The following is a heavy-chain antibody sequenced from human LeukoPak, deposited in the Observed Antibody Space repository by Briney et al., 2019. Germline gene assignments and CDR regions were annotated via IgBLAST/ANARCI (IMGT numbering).Heavy chain of an antibody. CDR2: MHHSGSI. CDR3: ARHKRFRYDSSGYYYRYYYYYMDV. D-gene: IGHD3-22*01. J-gene: IGHJ6*03. V-gene: IGHV4-59*01. CDR1: GGSISSYY. Sequence: SETLSLTCTVSGGSISSYYWSWIRQPPGKGLEWIGYMHHSGSINYNPSLKSRVTISGDTSKNQFSLKLSSVTAADTAVYYCARHKRFRYDSSGYYYRYYYYYMDVWGKGTTVTISS.